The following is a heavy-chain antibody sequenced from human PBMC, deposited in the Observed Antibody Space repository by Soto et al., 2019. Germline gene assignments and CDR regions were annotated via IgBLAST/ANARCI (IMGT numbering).Heavy chain of an antibody. CDR1: GGSFSGYY. V-gene: IGHV4-34*01. CDR3: ARAGRYLDY. J-gene: IGHJ4*02. CDR2: INHSGST. Sequence: PSETLSLTCAVYGGSFSGYYWSWIRQPPGKGLEWIGEINHSGSTNYNPSLKSRVTISVDTSKNQFSLKLSSVTAADTAVYYCARAGRYLDYWGQGTLVTVSS.